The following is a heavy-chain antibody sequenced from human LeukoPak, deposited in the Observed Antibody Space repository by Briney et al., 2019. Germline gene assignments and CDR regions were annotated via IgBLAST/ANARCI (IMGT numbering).Heavy chain of an antibody. V-gene: IGHV5-51*01. Sequence: GESLKISCKGSGYSFTSYWIGWVRQMPGKGLEWMGIIYPGDSDTRYSPSLQGQVTISADKSISTAYLQWSSLKASDTAMYYCARHDSSGYSDLEYYFDYWGQGTLVTVSS. D-gene: IGHD3-22*01. CDR3: ARHDSSGYSDLEYYFDY. CDR1: GYSFTSYW. J-gene: IGHJ4*02. CDR2: IYPGDSDT.